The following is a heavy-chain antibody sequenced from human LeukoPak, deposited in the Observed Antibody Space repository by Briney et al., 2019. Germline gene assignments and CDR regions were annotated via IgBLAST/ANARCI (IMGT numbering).Heavy chain of an antibody. D-gene: IGHD3-22*01. CDR1: GGFISSDY. J-gene: IGHJ4*02. CDR2: IYYSGST. Sequence: SETLSLTCTVSGGFISSDYWSWIRQPPGKGLEWIGYIYYSGSTNYNPSLKSRVTISVDTSKNQFSLKLSSVTAADTAVYYCARGVTYYYDSSVFPFDYWGQGTLVTVSS. CDR3: ARGVTYYYDSSVFPFDY. V-gene: IGHV4-59*01.